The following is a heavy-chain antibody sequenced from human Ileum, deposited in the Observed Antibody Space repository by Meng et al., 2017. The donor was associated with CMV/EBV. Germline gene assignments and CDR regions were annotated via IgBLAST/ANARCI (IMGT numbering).Heavy chain of an antibody. CDR2: IKEDGSEK. J-gene: IGHJ4*01. V-gene: IGHV3-7*01. CDR1: GFSFNTYW. Sequence: GESLKISCGVSGFSFNTYWMSWVRQAPGKGLEWVANIKEDGSEKHYVDSVKGRFIISRDNAKNSLYLQMNSLRADDTVVYYCATRGQAPANWGHGTLVTVSS. CDR3: ATRGQAPAN.